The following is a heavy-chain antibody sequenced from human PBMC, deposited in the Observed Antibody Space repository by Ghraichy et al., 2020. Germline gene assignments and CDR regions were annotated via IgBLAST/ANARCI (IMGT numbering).Heavy chain of an antibody. CDR2: IYYSGST. V-gene: IGHV4-39*07. D-gene: IGHD6-13*01. J-gene: IGHJ5*02. CDR3: ARSRRGIAGRWFDP. CDR1: GGSISSSSYY. Sequence: SETLSLTCTVSGGSISSSSYYWGWIRQPPGKGLEWIGSIYYSGSTYYNPSLKSRVTISVDTSKNQFSLKLSSVTAADTAVYYCARSRRGIAGRWFDPWGQGTLVTVSS.